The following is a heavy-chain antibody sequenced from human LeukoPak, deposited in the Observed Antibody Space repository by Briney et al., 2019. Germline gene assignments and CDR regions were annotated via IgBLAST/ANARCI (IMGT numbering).Heavy chain of an antibody. CDR1: GGSISRSSYY. CDR2: IYNSGNT. Sequence: PSETLSLTCTVSGGSISRSSYYWGWIRQPPGKGLEWIGSIYNSGNTYYNPSLKSRVTISVDTSKNLFSLKLSSVTAADTAMYYCARLYYYGSGSGDIWGQGTLVTVSS. J-gene: IGHJ4*02. CDR3: ARLYYYGSGSGDI. D-gene: IGHD3-10*01. V-gene: IGHV4-39*01.